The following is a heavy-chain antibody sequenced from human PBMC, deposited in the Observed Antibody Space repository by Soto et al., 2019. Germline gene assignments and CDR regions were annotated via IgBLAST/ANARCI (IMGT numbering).Heavy chain of an antibody. Sequence: VASVKVSCKASRYTFTSYDIFWVRQSPGQGLEWMGWIKPHSGDTHYAQDFQGRVTMTRDTSISTAYMELNNLISDDTAVYYCARRSSTYLNEIIYDPWGQGTLVTVSS. CDR3: ARRSSTYLNEIIYDP. V-gene: IGHV1-2*02. CDR2: IKPHSGDT. D-gene: IGHD2-2*01. J-gene: IGHJ5*02. CDR1: RYTFTSYD.